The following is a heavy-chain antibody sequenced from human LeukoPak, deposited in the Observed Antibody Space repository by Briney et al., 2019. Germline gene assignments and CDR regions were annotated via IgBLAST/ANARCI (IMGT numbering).Heavy chain of an antibody. CDR3: AGEAVGANTNPTHDI. CDR1: GGSISSSSYY. J-gene: IGHJ3*02. Sequence: PSETLSLTCTVSGGSISSSSYYWGWIRQPPGQRRDWSGSIYYSGSTYYNPSLKSPVTISVDTSKNQFSLKLSSVTAADTAVYYCAGEAVGANTNPTHDIWGQGRMVTVSS. D-gene: IGHD1-26*01. V-gene: IGHV4-39*07. CDR2: IYYSGST.